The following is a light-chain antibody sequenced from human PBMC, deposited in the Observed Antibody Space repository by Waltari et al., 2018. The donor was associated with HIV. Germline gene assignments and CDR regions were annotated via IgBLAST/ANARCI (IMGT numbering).Light chain of an antibody. Sequence: QSALTQPLSTSGSPGQSITTSCTGTSHDVGRYNLVFLYQQYPGKAPKIMIYEVSKRPSGVSNRFSGSKSGNTDSLTISGLQAEDEADYYCCSYAGSNIVVFGGGTKLTVL. CDR3: CSYAGSNIVV. J-gene: IGLJ2*01. CDR2: EVS. CDR1: SHDVGRYNL. V-gene: IGLV2-23*02.